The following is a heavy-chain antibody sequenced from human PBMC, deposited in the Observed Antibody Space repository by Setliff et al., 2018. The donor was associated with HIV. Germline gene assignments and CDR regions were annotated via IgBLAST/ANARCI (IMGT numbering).Heavy chain of an antibody. J-gene: IGHJ4*02. CDR2: ISSDGSVI. Sequence: GGSLRLSCAASGLTFSFYSMNWVRLAPGKGLEWVADISSDGSVINYAESVKGRFTISRDNGKNSVYLQMNSLRAEDTAIYYCAKGRGYCTGGSCYFDLWGQGTLVTVSS. CDR3: AKGRGYCTGGSCYFDL. V-gene: IGHV3-48*01. D-gene: IGHD2-15*01. CDR1: GLTFSFYS.